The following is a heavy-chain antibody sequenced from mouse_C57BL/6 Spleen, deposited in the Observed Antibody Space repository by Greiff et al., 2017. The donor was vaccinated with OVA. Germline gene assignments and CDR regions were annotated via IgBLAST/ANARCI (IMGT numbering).Heavy chain of an antibody. CDR2: IDPANGNT. CDR1: GFNIKNSY. CDR3: ARDDSIFSSCFDY. Sequence: EVQLQQSVAELVRPGASVKLSCTASGFNIKNSYMHWVKQRPEQGLEWIGRIDPANGNTKYAPKFQGKATITADTSSNTAYLQLSSLTSEDTAIYYCARDDSIFSSCFDYWGQGTTLTVSA. V-gene: IGHV14-3*01. J-gene: IGHJ2*01.